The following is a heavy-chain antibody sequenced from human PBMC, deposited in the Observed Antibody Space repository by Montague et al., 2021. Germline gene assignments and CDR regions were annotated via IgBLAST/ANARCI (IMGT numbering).Heavy chain of an antibody. D-gene: IGHD6-13*01. CDR1: GFTFSGYA. CDR2: TSATGGGT. V-gene: IGHV3-23*01. Sequence: SLRLSCAASGFTFSGYAMSWVRQAPGKGLEWVSGTSATGGGTFYADSVKGRFIISRENSKNTLFLQMNSLRADDTAVYYCAKNRAAPGRSSFDYWGQGTLVTVSS. CDR3: AKNRAAPGRSSFDY. J-gene: IGHJ4*02.